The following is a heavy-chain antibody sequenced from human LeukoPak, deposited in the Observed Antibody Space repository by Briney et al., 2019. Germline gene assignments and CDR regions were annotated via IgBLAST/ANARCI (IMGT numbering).Heavy chain of an antibody. J-gene: IGHJ3*02. Sequence: SETLSLTCTVSGGSISSGSYYWGWIRQPPGKGLEWIASIYYSGSTYYNPSLKSRVTISVDTSKNQFSLKLSSVTAADTAVYYCASGMIDQAFDIWGQGTMVTVSS. V-gene: IGHV4-39*01. CDR1: GGSISSGSYY. CDR2: IYYSGST. CDR3: ASGMIDQAFDI. D-gene: IGHD3-22*01.